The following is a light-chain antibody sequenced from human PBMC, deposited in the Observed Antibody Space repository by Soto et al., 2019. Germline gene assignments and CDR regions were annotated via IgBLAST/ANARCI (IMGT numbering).Light chain of an antibody. CDR1: QSVISDY. J-gene: IGKJ1*01. V-gene: IGKV3-20*01. Sequence: VLTQFPGTLSLSPGERATLSCRASQSVISDYLAWYQQKPGQAPRLLISGASSRATGSPDRFSGSGSGTDFTLTISRLEPEDFAVYYCQQYGSSPRTFGQGTKVEIK. CDR2: GAS. CDR3: QQYGSSPRT.